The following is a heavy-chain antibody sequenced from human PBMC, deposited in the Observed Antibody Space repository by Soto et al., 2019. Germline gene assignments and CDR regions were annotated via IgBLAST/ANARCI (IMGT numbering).Heavy chain of an antibody. Sequence: EVQLLESGGGLVQPGGSLRLSCAASGFTFSRYAMSWVLQAPGKGLEWVSAISGSGGSTYYADSVKGRFTISRDNSKNTLYLQMNSLRAEDTAVYYCAKDFNPDYGDYDRFGSYWYFALWGRGTLVTVSS. CDR3: AKDFNPDYGDYDRFGSYWYFAL. CDR2: ISGSGGST. CDR1: GFTFSRYA. D-gene: IGHD4-17*01. J-gene: IGHJ2*01. V-gene: IGHV3-23*01.